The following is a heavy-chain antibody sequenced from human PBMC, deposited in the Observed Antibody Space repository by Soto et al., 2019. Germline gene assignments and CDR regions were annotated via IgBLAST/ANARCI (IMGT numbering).Heavy chain of an antibody. CDR3: ARTYTAGSGSYDSHFPLYYYYGMDV. CDR1: GDSVSSNSAA. CDR2: TYYRSKWYN. V-gene: IGHV6-1*01. D-gene: IGHD3-10*01. Sequence: SQTLSLTCAISGDSVSSNSAAWNWIRQSPSRGLEWLGRTYYRSKWYNDYAVSVKSRITINPDTSKNQFSLQLNSVTPEDTAVYYCARTYTAGSGSYDSHFPLYYYYGMDVWGQGTTVTVSS. J-gene: IGHJ6*02.